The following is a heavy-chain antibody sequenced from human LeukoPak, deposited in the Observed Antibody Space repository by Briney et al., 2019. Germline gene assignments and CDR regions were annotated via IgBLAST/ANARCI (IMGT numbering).Heavy chain of an antibody. Sequence: VASVKVSCKASGYTFTSYGISWVRQAPGQGLEWMGWISAHNGNTNYAQKLQGRVTMTTDTSTSTAYMELRSLRSDDTAVYYCARDLSCSGGSCYFGFDYYYGMDVWGQGTTVTVSS. CDR3: ARDLSCSGGSCYFGFDYYYGMDV. V-gene: IGHV1-18*01. D-gene: IGHD2-15*01. CDR1: GYTFTSYG. CDR2: ISAHNGNT. J-gene: IGHJ6*02.